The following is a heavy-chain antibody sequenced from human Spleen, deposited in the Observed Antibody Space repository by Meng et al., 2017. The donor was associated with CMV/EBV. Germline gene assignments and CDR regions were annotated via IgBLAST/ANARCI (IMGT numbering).Heavy chain of an antibody. Sequence: GESLKISCAASEFTFSSLWMTWVRQAPGKGLEWVANIKEDGSEKNYVDSVKGRFTISRDNAKNSLYLQMNSLRVEDTALYYCVKLFDFWGQGALVTVSS. CDR1: EFTFSSLW. CDR2: IKEDGSEK. CDR3: VKLFDF. V-gene: IGHV3-7*01. D-gene: IGHD5-24*01. J-gene: IGHJ4*02.